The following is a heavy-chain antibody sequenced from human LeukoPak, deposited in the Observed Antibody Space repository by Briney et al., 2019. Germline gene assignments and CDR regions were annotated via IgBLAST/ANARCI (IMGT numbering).Heavy chain of an antibody. CDR2: INSDGSST. CDR3: ATSRTFDY. CDR1: GFTLSSDW. D-gene: IGHD2-8*01. V-gene: IGHV3-74*03. Sequence: GGSLRLSCAASGFTLSSDWKHWVRQIPGKGLVWVSGINSDGSSTTYADFVKGRFTISRDNAKNTVYLQMNSLRDEDTAVYYCATSRTFDYWGQGSLVTVSS. J-gene: IGHJ4*02.